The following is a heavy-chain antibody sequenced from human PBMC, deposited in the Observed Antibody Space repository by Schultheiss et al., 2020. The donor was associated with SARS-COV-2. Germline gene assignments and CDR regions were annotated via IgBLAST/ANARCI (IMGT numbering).Heavy chain of an antibody. CDR1: GFSLSTSGVG. CDR2: IYWDDDK. CDR3: ARSYDISGYYTVSIFDY. V-gene: IGHV2-5*02. D-gene: IGHD3-22*01. J-gene: IGHJ4*02. Sequence: SGPTLVKPTKTLTLTCTFSGFSLSTSGVGAGWIRQPPGKALEWLALIYWDDDKRYSPSLKSRLTITKDTSKNQVVLKMTNMDPVDTATYYCARSYDISGYYTVSIFDYWGQGTLVTVSS.